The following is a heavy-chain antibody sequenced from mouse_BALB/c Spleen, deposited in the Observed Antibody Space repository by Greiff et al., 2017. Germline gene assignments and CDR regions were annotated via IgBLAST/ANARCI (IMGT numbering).Heavy chain of an antibody. Sequence: ESGPGLVKPSQSLSLTCSVTGYSITSCYYWSWIRQFPGNTLEWMGYISYDGSNNYNPSLKNRISITRDTSKYQFFLKLNSVTTEDTATYYCARDGGTTVVAGGNFDYWGQGTTLTVSS. CDR3: ARDGGTTVVAGGNFDY. V-gene: IGHV3-6*02. CDR2: ISYDGSN. J-gene: IGHJ2*01. D-gene: IGHD1-1*01. CDR1: GYSITSCYY.